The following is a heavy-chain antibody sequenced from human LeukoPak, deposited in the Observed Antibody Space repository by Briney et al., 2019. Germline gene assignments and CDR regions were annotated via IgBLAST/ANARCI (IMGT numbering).Heavy chain of an antibody. V-gene: IGHV4-34*01. CDR3: ARVSSGWTPDY. CDR2: INHSGST. D-gene: IGHD6-19*01. CDR1: GGSFSGYY. J-gene: IGHJ4*02. Sequence: SETLSLTCAVYGGSFSGYYWSWIRQPPGKGLEWIGEINHSGSTNYNPSLKSRVTISVDTSKNQFSLKLSSVTAADTAAYYCARVSSGWTPDYWGQGTLVTVSS.